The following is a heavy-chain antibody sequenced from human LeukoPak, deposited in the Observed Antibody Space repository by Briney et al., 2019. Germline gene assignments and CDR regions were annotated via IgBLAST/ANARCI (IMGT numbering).Heavy chain of an antibody. CDR1: GFTFSSYA. CDR2: ISGSGGST. CDR3: AKSKLVVPAAIGFY. J-gene: IGHJ4*02. Sequence: PGGSLRLSCAASGFTFSSYAMSWVRQAPGKGLEWVSAISGSGGSTYYADSVKGRFTISRDNSKITLYLQMNSLRAEDTAVYYCAKSKLVVPAAIGFYWGQGTLVTVSS. V-gene: IGHV3-23*01. D-gene: IGHD2-2*02.